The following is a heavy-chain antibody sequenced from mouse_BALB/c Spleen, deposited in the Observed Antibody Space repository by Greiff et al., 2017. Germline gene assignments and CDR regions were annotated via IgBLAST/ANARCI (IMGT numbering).Heavy chain of an antibody. CDR3: TRWSYGFAY. J-gene: IGHJ3*01. D-gene: IGHD1-1*01. Sequence: EVQLVESGGGLVQPGGSMKLSCVASGFTFSNYWMNWVRQAPEKGLEWVAEIRLKSNNYATHYAESVKGRFTISRDDSKSSVYLQMNNLRAEDTGIYYCTRWSYGFAYWGQGTLVTVSA. CDR1: GFTFSNYW. CDR2: IRLKSNNYAT. V-gene: IGHV6-6*02.